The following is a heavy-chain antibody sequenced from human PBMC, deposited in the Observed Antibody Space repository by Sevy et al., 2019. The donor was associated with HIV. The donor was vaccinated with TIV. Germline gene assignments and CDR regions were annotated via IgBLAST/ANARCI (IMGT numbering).Heavy chain of an antibody. J-gene: IGHJ4*02. CDR3: ARGLLWFGELFFYFDY. CDR1: GFTFSSYW. CDR2: IKQDGSEK. Sequence: GGSLRLSCAASGFTFSSYWMSWVRQAPGKGLEWVANIKQDGSEKYYVDSVQGRFTISRDNAKNSLDLQMNSLRAEDTAVYYCARGLLWFGELFFYFDYWGQGTLVTVSS. V-gene: IGHV3-7*04. D-gene: IGHD3-10*01.